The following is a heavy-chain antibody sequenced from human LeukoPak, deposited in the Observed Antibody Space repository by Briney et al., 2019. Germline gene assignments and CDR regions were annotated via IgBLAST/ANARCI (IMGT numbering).Heavy chain of an antibody. CDR1: GGSISSYY. V-gene: IGHV4-59*08. D-gene: IGHD6-13*01. CDR2: IYYSGST. Sequence: SETLSLTCTVSGGSISSYYWSWIRQPPGKGLEWIGYIYYSGSTNYSPSLKSRVTISVDTSKNQFSLKLSSVTAADTAVYYCARVVAAAGPTYYYYYGMDVWGQGTTVTVSS. J-gene: IGHJ6*02. CDR3: ARVVAAAGPTYYYYYGMDV.